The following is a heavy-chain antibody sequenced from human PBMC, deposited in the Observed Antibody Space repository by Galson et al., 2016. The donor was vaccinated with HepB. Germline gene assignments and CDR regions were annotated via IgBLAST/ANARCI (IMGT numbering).Heavy chain of an antibody. V-gene: IGHV3-21*01. CDR1: GFSFNLYT. CDR2: INYRGSQI. J-gene: IGHJ4*02. Sequence: SLRLSCAASGFSFNLYTINWVRQAPGKGPEWLSSINYRGSQIFYSESVRGRFTISRDNANTSVYLQMSSLRVEDTAVYYCARDGHLSYFDFWGQGTLVAVSS. D-gene: IGHD2/OR15-2a*01. CDR3: ARDGHLSYFDF.